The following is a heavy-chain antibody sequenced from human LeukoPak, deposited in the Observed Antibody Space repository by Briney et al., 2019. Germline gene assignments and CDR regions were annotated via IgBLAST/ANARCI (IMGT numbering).Heavy chain of an antibody. CDR2: IYHSGST. CDR3: ARPVSAGATTDAFDI. Sequence: PSETLSLTXAVSGYSISSGYYWGWIRPPPGKGLGWIGSIYHSGSTYYNPSLKSRVTISVDTSKNQFSLKLSSVTAADTAVYYCARPVSAGATTDAFDIWGQGTMVTVSS. D-gene: IGHD1-26*01. CDR1: GYSISSGYY. J-gene: IGHJ3*02. V-gene: IGHV4-38-2*01.